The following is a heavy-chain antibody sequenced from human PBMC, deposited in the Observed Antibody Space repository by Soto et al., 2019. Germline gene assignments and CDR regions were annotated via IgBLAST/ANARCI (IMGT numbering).Heavy chain of an antibody. J-gene: IGHJ6*02. CDR3: ARPTRQWLGLRYYYGMDV. Sequence: SETLSLTCTVSGGSVSGYHWSWIRQPPGKGLEWIGYINNNGNTDYNPSLESRVTISVDTSKNQFSLKLSSVTAADTAVYYCARPTRQWLGLRYYYGMDVWGQGTTVTVS. D-gene: IGHD6-19*01. CDR1: GGSVSGYH. V-gene: IGHV4-59*02. CDR2: INNNGNT.